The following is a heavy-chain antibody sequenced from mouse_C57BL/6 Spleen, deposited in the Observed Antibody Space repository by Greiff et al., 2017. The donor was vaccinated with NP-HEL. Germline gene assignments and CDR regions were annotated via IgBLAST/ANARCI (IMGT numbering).Heavy chain of an antibody. D-gene: IGHD1-1*01. Sequence: EVQLQQSGPELVKPGASVKISCKASGYTFTDYYMNWVKQSHGKSLEWIGDINPNNGGTSYNQKFKGKATLTVDKSSSTAYMELRSLTSEDSAVYYCARWDTTVVSHYWYFDVWGTGTTVTVSS. V-gene: IGHV1-26*01. CDR2: INPNNGGT. J-gene: IGHJ1*03. CDR3: ARWDTTVVSHYWYFDV. CDR1: GYTFTDYY.